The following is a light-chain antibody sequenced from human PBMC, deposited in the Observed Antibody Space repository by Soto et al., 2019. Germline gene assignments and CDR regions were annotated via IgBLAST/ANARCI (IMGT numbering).Light chain of an antibody. J-gene: IGKJ5*01. V-gene: IGKV3-15*01. CDR3: QQYHNWPIT. CDR1: QSVSSN. CDR2: DAS. Sequence: TVFSQSPSTLSLTPRGRATLSCRASQSVSSNLAWHQQKPGQAPRILMYDASTRATGISARFSGSGSGTEFTLTISSLQSEDFAVYYCQQYHNWPITSAQRARLAI.